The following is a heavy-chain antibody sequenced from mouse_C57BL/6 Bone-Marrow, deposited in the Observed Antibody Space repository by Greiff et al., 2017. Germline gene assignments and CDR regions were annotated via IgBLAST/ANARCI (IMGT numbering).Heavy chain of an antibody. CDR2: IDPENGDT. J-gene: IGHJ2*02. D-gene: IGHD1-1*01. CDR3: ASCGTTVEVRDY. CDR1: GFNIKDDY. Sequence: VQLQQSGAELVRPGASVKLSCTASGFNIKDDYMHWVKQRPEQGLEWIGWIDPENGDTEYASKFQGKATITADTSSNTAYLQLSSLTSEDTAVYYCASCGTTVEVRDYWGQGTSLTVSS. V-gene: IGHV14-4*01.